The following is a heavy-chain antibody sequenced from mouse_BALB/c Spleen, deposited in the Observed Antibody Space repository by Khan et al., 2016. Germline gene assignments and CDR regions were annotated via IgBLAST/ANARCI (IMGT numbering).Heavy chain of an antibody. CDR1: GYTFTSYW. V-gene: IGHV1-7*01. CDR3: ARWAYYGNYLFAY. Sequence: QVQLQQSGAELAKPGASVKMSCKASGYTFTSYWMHWVKQRPGQGLEWIGYINPSTGYTKYNQKFKDKATLTADKSSSTAYMQLSSLTSEDSAVXYCARWAYYGNYLFAYWGQGTLVTVSA. J-gene: IGHJ3*01. CDR2: INPSTGYT. D-gene: IGHD2-10*01.